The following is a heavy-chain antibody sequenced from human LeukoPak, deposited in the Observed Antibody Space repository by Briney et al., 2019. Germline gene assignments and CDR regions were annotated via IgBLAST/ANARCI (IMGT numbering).Heavy chain of an antibody. CDR1: GFTFSSYA. CDR2: ISGSGGST. J-gene: IGHJ4*02. V-gene: IGHV3-23*01. D-gene: IGHD3-16*01. Sequence: PGGSLRLSCAASGFTFSSYALTWVRPAPGKGLEWVSTISGSGGSTNYADSVKGRFTISRDNSKNTLYLQMNSLRAEDTAVYYCAQDLGYYFDYWGQGTLVTVSS. CDR3: AQDLGYYFDY.